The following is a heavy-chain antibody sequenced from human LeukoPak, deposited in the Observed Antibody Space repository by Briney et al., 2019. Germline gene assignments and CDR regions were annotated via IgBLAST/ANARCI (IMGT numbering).Heavy chain of an antibody. CDR2: INPSGGST. D-gene: IGHD3-9*01. CDR1: VYTFTIYY. CDR3: ARGSYDIPDY. V-gene: IGHV1-46*03. Sequence: GSVKLSCKASVYTFTIYYMHAGRHAPRQRLERMGIINPSGGSTRHAQQFQGRVPMTRDTSTSTVYMELSSLRSEDTAVYYCARGSYDIPDYWGQGTLVTVSS. J-gene: IGHJ4*02.